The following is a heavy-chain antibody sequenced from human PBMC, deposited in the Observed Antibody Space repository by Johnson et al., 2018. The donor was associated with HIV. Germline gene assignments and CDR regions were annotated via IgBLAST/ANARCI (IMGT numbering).Heavy chain of an antibody. CDR3: AKECGGDCYDAFDI. J-gene: IGHJ3*02. CDR1: GFTFSSYG. CDR2: IRYAGSNK. D-gene: IGHD2-21*02. Sequence: QVQLVESGGGVVQPGRSLRLSCAASGFTFSSYGMHWVRQAPGKGLEWVAFIRYAGSNKYYADSVKGRFTISRDNSRSTLYLQMNSLRAEDTAAYYCAKECGGDCYDAFDIWGQGTMVTVSS. V-gene: IGHV3-30*02.